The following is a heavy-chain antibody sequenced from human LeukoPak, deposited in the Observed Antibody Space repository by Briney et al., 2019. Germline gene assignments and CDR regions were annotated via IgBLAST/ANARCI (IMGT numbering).Heavy chain of an antibody. Sequence: PGGSLRLSCAASGFTFTSYSMNWVRQAPGKGLEWVSYISSSSSTIYYADSVKGRFTISRDNAKNSLYLQMNSLRAEDTAVYYCARTSRTVDPYYFDYWGQGTLVTVSS. CDR1: GFTFTSYS. D-gene: IGHD6-13*01. CDR2: ISSSSSTI. J-gene: IGHJ4*02. V-gene: IGHV3-48*01. CDR3: ARTSRTVDPYYFDY.